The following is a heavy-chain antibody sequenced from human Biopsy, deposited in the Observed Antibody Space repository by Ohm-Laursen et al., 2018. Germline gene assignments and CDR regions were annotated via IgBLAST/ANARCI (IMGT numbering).Heavy chain of an antibody. V-gene: IGHV4-4*07. J-gene: IGHJ3*02. CDR3: ARWTPEYDSSRYYLDAFDI. CDR1: GGSLSSYY. CDR2: IYSSGST. D-gene: IGHD3-22*01. Sequence: TLSLTCTGSGGSLSSYYWSWIRQPAGKGLEWIGRIYSSGSTNYNPSLKSRVTLSMDTSKKQFSLKLSFVTAADKAVYYCARWTPEYDSSRYYLDAFDIWGQGTKVTVSS.